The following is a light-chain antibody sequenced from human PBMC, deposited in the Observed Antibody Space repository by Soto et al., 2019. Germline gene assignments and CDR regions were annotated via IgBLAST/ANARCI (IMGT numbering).Light chain of an antibody. CDR2: SHN. CDR1: TSNIGAGYD. V-gene: IGLV1-40*01. J-gene: IGLJ3*02. CDR3: RSYDSTLRGSGV. Sequence: QSVLTQPPSVSGAPGQRVTISCTGSTSNIGAGYDVHWYQQLPGAAPRLLISSHNNRPSGVPDRFFGSKSGTSASLTIIGLRGGVGGDYYSRSYDSTLRGSGVFGGGTRVTVL.